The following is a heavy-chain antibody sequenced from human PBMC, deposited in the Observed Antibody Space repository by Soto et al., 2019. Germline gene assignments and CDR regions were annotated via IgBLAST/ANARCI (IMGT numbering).Heavy chain of an antibody. Sequence: GGSLRLSCAASGFTFSSYAMSWVRQAPGKGLEWVSAISGSGGSTYYADSVKGRLTISRDNSKNTLYLQMNSLRAEDTAVYYCAKDGWEPGAFDIWGQGTMVTVSS. CDR1: GFTFSSYA. D-gene: IGHD1-26*01. V-gene: IGHV3-23*01. CDR3: AKDGWEPGAFDI. CDR2: ISGSGGST. J-gene: IGHJ3*02.